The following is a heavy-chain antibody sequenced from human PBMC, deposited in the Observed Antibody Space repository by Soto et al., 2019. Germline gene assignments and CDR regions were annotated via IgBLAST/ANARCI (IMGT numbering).Heavy chain of an antibody. CDR3: ARDKEGGNIVVMVMAY. Sequence: QVQLVQSGAEVKKPGASVKVSCKASGYTFTSYGISWVRQAPGQGLEWMGWISAYNGNTNYAQKLQGIVTMTTDTSTSTDYMELRSLRSDDMVVYYCARDKEGGNIVVMVMAYWGQGTLVTVSS. D-gene: IGHD2-8*01. J-gene: IGHJ4*02. CDR2: ISAYNGNT. CDR1: GYTFTSYG. V-gene: IGHV1-18*03.